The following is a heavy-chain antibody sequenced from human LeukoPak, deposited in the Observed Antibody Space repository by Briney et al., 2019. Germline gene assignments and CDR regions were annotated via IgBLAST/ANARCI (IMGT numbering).Heavy chain of an antibody. V-gene: IGHV3-23*01. J-gene: IGHJ4*02. CDR2: ISGSGGST. CDR1: GFTFSSYA. D-gene: IGHD3-10*01. CDR3: AKDQYGSGSSYYFDC. Sequence: SGGSLRLSCAASGFTFSSYAMSWVRQAPGKGPEWVSAISGSGGSTYYADSVKGRFTISRDNSKNTLYLQMNSLRAEDTAVYYCAKDQYGSGSSYYFDCWGQGTLVTVSS.